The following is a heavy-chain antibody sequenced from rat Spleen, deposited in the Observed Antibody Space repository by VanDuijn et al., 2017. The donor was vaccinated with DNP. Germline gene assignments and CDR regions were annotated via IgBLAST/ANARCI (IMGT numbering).Heavy chain of an antibody. CDR3: TTEPSLITTTGY. Sequence: EVQLVESGGGPVQPGRSLKISCIASGFTFSDYAMAWVRQAPKKGLEWVATIIYDGSSTYYRDSVKGRFTISRDNAKSSQYLQMDSLRSEDTATYYCTTEPSLITTTGYWGQGVMVTVSS. D-gene: IGHD1-10*01. CDR2: IIYDGSST. CDR1: GFTFSDYA. V-gene: IGHV5-20*01. J-gene: IGHJ2*01.